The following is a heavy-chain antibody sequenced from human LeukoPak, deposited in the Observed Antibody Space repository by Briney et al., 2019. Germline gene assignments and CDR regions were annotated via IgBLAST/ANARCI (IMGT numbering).Heavy chain of an antibody. Sequence: PGRSLRLSCAASGFTFSSYGMHWVRQAPGKGLEWVAVISYDGSNKYYADSVKGRFTISRDNSKNTLYPQMNSLRAEDTAVYYCAKDSGDYGTPGDYWGQGTLVTVSS. D-gene: IGHD4-17*01. CDR1: GFTFSSYG. V-gene: IGHV3-30*18. CDR2: ISYDGSNK. J-gene: IGHJ4*02. CDR3: AKDSGDYGTPGDY.